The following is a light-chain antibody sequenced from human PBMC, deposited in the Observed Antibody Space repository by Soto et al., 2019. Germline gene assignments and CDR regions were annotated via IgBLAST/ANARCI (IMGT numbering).Light chain of an antibody. V-gene: IGLV1-44*01. CDR2: NNN. J-gene: IGLJ3*02. Sequence: VLTQPGSGSGTPGQRVTISCSGSSSNIGSNDVNWYQQLPGTAPKLLIYNNNQRTSGVPARFSGSKSGTSASLAISGLQSEDEADYYCATWDDSLNVWVFGGGTQLTVL. CDR1: SSNIGSND. CDR3: ATWDDSLNVWV.